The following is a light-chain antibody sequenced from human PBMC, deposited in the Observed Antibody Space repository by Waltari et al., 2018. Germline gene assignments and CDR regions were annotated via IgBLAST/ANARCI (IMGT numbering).Light chain of an antibody. CDR2: GAS. V-gene: IGKV3-20*01. CDR1: QCVYSNY. CDR3: QQYGSSRRFT. Sequence: ASQCVYSNYIAWYQQTPGHSPGFLISGASSMATSIPNGFSGRGSGTDFTLTISRLEPENCAVYYCQQYGSSRRFTVGPGTKVDNK. J-gene: IGKJ3*01.